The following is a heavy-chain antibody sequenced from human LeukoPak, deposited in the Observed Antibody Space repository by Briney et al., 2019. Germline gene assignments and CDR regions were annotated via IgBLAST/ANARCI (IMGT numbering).Heavy chain of an antibody. V-gene: IGHV4-4*07. Sequence: SETLSLTCSVSGGSISGYYWTWMRQPAGRGLEWIGRIYSSGTFYSNPSLESRVTISLDASNNQFSLKLTSVTAADTAVYYCARGTEMTKIAGHYSFDLWGRGTLVSVSS. D-gene: IGHD5-24*01. CDR3: ARGTEMTKIAGHYSFDL. CDR2: IYSSGTF. CDR1: GGSISGYY. J-gene: IGHJ5*02.